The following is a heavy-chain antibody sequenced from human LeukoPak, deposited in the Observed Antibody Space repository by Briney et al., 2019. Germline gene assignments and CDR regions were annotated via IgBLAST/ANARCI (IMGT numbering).Heavy chain of an antibody. CDR1: VHTFTYYY. CDR2: INPNSGGT. Sequence: ASVTVSFKSSVHTFTYYYMHWVRQAPGQGGEGMGWINPNSGGTNYAQKFQGRVTMTRDTSISTAYMELTSLRSDDTAVYYCTRGLSIATRPAYYFDYWGQGTLVTVSS. D-gene: IGHD6-6*01. CDR3: TRGLSIATRPAYYFDY. J-gene: IGHJ4*02. V-gene: IGHV1-2*02.